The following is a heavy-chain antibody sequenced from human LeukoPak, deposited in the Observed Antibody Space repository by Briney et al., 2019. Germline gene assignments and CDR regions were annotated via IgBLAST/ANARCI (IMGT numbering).Heavy chain of an antibody. CDR2: IRNDGSDK. CDR1: GFIFSTYG. D-gene: IGHD3-10*01. V-gene: IGHV3-30*02. CDR3: AKDRAFGQFLWGNDY. Sequence: PGGSLRLSCAASGFIFSTYGMHWVRQAPGKGLEWVAFIRNDGSDKYYAVSVKGRFTISRDNSKNTLYLQMNSLRAEDTALYYCAKDRAFGQFLWGNDYWGQGTLVTVPS. J-gene: IGHJ4*02.